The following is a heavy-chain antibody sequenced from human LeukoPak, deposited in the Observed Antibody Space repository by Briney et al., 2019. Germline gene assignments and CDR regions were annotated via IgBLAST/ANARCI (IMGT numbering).Heavy chain of an antibody. CDR3: ARVRDGYNYHYFDY. V-gene: IGHV1-2*02. CDR1: GYTFTGYY. Sequence: GASVKVSCKASGYTFTGYYMHWVRQAPGQGLEWMGWINPNSGGTNYAQKFQGRVTMTRDTSISTAYMELSRLRSDDTAVYYCARVRDGYNYHYFDYWGQGTLVTVSS. J-gene: IGHJ4*02. CDR2: INPNSGGT. D-gene: IGHD5-24*01.